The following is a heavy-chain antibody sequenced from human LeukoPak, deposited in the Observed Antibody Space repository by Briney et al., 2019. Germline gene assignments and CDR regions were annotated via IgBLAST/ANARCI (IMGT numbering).Heavy chain of an antibody. D-gene: IGHD1-26*01. CDR1: GFTFSNAW. CDR2: IKSKTDGGTT. CDR3: TTEGRKLRYSGSYYRDYYMDV. Sequence: GGSLRLSCAASGFTFSNAWMSWVRQAPGKGLEWVGRIKSKTDGGTTDYAAPVKGRFTISRDDSKNTLYLQMNSLKTEDTAVYYCTTEGRKLRYSGSYYRDYYMDVWGKGTTVTVSS. V-gene: IGHV3-15*01. J-gene: IGHJ6*03.